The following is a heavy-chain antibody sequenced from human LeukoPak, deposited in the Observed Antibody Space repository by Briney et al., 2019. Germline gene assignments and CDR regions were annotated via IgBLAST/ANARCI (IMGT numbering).Heavy chain of an antibody. CDR2: ISGSGGST. CDR1: GFTFSSYA. V-gene: IGHV3-23*01. J-gene: IGHJ3*02. CDR3: AKAGQQLVRGAFDI. Sequence: QPGGSLRLSCAASGFTFSSYAMSWVRQAPGKGLEWVSAISGSGGSTYYADYVKGRFTISRDNSKNTLYLQMNSLRADDTAVYYCAKAGQQLVRGAFDIWGQGTMVTVSS. D-gene: IGHD6-13*01.